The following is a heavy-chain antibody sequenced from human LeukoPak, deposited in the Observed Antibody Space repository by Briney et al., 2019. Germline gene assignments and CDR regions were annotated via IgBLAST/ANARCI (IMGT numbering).Heavy chain of an antibody. CDR3: ARATLYNSGRYVLDP. J-gene: IGHJ5*02. CDR2: IYYSGST. D-gene: IGHD6-19*01. CDR1: GGSISSGGYS. V-gene: IGHV4-30-4*07. Sequence: PSETLSLTCAVSGGSISSGGYSWSWIWQPPGKGLEWIGYIYYSGSTYYNPSLKSRVTISVDKSKNQFSLKLSSVTAADTAVYYCARATLYNSGRYVLDPWGQGTLVTVSS.